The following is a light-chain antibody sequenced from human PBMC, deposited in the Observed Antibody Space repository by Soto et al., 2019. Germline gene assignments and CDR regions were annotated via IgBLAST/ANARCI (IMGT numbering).Light chain of an antibody. V-gene: IGLV2-8*01. CDR1: KNDIGVYDF. Sequence: QSVLTQPPSASGSPGQSVTISCTGTKNDIGVYDFVSWYQHHPGKAPRLIIYEVVQRPSGVPDRFSGSKSGNTASLTVSGLQDADEADSFCKSYAGSNTYVFGSGTKLTVL. J-gene: IGLJ1*01. CDR2: EVV. CDR3: KSYAGSNTYV.